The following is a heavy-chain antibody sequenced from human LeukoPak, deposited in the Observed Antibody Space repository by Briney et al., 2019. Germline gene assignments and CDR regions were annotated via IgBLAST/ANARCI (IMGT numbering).Heavy chain of an antibody. Sequence: GGSLRLSCAASGFTFSSYEMNWVRQAPGKGLEWVSYISSSGSTIYYADSVKGRFTISRDNAKNSLYLQMNSLRAEDTAVYYCAKRGLSNYFDYWGQGTLVTVSS. V-gene: IGHV3-48*03. CDR1: GFTFSSYE. CDR2: ISSSGSTI. J-gene: IGHJ4*02. CDR3: AKRGLSNYFDY. D-gene: IGHD3-16*02.